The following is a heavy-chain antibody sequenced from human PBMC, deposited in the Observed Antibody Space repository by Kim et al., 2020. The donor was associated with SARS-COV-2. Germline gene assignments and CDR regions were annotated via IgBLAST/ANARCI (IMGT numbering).Heavy chain of an antibody. V-gene: IGHV3-21*01. D-gene: IGHD3-10*01. Sequence: VKGRYTISRDNAKNSLDLQMNSLRAEDTAVYYCAREFPLLWFGESGGFDPWGQGTLVTVSS. J-gene: IGHJ5*02. CDR3: AREFPLLWFGESGGFDP.